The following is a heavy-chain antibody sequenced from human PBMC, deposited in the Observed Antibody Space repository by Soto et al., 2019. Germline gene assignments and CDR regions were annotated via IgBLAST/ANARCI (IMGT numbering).Heavy chain of an antibody. D-gene: IGHD2-15*01. V-gene: IGHV1-24*01. Sequence: GASVKVSCKVSGYTLTELSMHWVRQAPGKGLEWMGGFDPEDGETIYAQKFQGRVTMAEDTSTDTAYMELSSLRSEDTAVYYCATGPVVVVAATHWFDPWGQGTLVTVSS. J-gene: IGHJ5*02. CDR1: GYTLTELS. CDR3: ATGPVVVVAATHWFDP. CDR2: FDPEDGET.